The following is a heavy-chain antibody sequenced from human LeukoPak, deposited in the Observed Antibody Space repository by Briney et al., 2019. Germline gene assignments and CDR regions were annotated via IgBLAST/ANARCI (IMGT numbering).Heavy chain of an antibody. D-gene: IGHD3-10*01. J-gene: IGHJ4*02. CDR1: GFTVSNND. V-gene: IGHV3-66*01. CDR3: ARAFQYGSGSYPYSL. Sequence: GSLRLSCAASGFTVSNNDMCWVRQAPGKGLEWVSVIYSGGNTNYADSVKGRFIISRDNLKNTLFLQMNSLGAEDTAVYYCARAFQYGSGSYPYSLWGQGTLVTVSS. CDR2: IYSGGNT.